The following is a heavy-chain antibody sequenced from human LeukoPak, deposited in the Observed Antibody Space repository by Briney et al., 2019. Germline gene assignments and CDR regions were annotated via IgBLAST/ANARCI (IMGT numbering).Heavy chain of an antibody. D-gene: IGHD4-23*01. CDR2: LSPNSGNT. CDR1: GYTFSTYD. V-gene: IGHV1-8*03. Sequence: ASLKVSCKASGYTFSTYDINWVRQASGQGLEWMGWLSPNSGNTGYSQKFQGRVTITRNTSISTAYMELSSLRSEDTAVYYCARGWTLVGFDPWGQGTLVTLSS. CDR3: ARGWTLVGFDP. J-gene: IGHJ5*02.